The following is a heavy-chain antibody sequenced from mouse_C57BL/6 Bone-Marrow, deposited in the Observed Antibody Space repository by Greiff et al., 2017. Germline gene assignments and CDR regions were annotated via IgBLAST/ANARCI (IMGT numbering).Heavy chain of an antibody. V-gene: IGHV5-6*01. Sequence: EVKVIESGGDLVKPGGSLKLSCAASGFTFSSYCMSWVRQTPDKRLEWVATISSGGSYTYYPDSVKGRFTISRDNAKNTLYLQMSSLKSEDTAMYYCARPLDSSGYWFADWGQGTLVTVSA. CDR2: ISSGGSYT. CDR3: ARPLDSSGYWFAD. CDR1: GFTFSSYC. J-gene: IGHJ3*01. D-gene: IGHD3-2*02.